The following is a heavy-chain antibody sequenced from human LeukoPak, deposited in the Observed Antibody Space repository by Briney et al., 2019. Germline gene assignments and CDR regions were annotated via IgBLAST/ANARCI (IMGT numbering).Heavy chain of an antibody. D-gene: IGHD1-14*01. V-gene: IGHV4-61*01. CDR1: GGSVSSGNYY. CDR3: ASSEAATTPPPCAMDV. CDR2: LSYTAST. J-gene: IGHJ6*02. Sequence: SETLSLTCAVSGGSVSSGNYYWSWIRPPPGKGLEWIGYLSYTASTNYNPSPTSPVTISVYTSQNQFSLNLGSVTAPETAVYYCASSEAATTPPPCAMDVRGQGTKVTVSS.